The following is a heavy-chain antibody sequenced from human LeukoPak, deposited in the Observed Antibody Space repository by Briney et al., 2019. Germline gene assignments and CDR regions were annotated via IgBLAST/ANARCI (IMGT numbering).Heavy chain of an antibody. CDR3: ASSDYYYGSGSTFAFDY. V-gene: IGHV3-66*01. CDR1: GFTVSSNY. J-gene: IGHJ4*02. CDR2: IYSGGST. Sequence: GGSLRLSCAASGFTVSSNYMSWVRQAPGKGLEWVSVIYSGGSTYYADSVKGRFTISRDNSKNTLYLQMNSLRAEDTAVYYCASSDYYYGSGSTFAFDYWGQGTLVTVSS. D-gene: IGHD3-10*01.